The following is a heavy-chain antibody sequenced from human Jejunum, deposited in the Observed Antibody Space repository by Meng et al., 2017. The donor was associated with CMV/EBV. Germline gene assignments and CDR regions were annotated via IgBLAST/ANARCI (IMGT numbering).Heavy chain of an antibody. J-gene: IGHJ4*02. CDR2: IYISEST. V-gene: IGHV4-4*07. Sequence: QRPLRRRVSRVLEHSVTMPRTRRVSGGSISSYYWCLCRQPAGTQLEWMGRIYISESTSYTPSLTTRVTMSVDTSKDQFSLKLTSVTAADAAVYYCAREKSSCTSSTCYCVDSWGQGTLVTVSS. CDR1: GGSISSYY. CDR3: AREKSSCTSSTCYCVDS. D-gene: IGHD2-2*01.